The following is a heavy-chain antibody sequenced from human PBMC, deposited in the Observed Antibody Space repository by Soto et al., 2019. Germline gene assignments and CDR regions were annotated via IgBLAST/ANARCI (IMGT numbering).Heavy chain of an antibody. CDR3: ASPKIAFYNCIDP. CDR1: GGSISSSSYY. D-gene: IGHD3-3*02. Sequence: SETLSLTCTVSGGSISSSSYYWGWIRQPLGKGLEWIGSIYYSGSTYYNPSLKSRVTISVDTSKNQFSLKLSSVTAADTAVYYCASPKIAFYNCIDPWGQGILVTVSS. J-gene: IGHJ5*02. V-gene: IGHV4-39*01. CDR2: IYYSGST.